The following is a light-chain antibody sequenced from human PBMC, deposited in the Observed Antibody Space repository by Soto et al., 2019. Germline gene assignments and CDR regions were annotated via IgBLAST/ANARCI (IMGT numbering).Light chain of an antibody. CDR2: DAS. CDR1: QSVSSY. CDR3: QQRGRWPLT. V-gene: IGKV3-11*01. J-gene: IGKJ4*01. Sequence: EIVLTQSPATLSLSPGEGATLSCRASQSVSSYLAWYQQKPGQAPRLLIFDASRRATGIPDRFSGSGSGTDFTLTISSLEPEDFAVYYCQQRGRWPLTFGGGTKVDIK.